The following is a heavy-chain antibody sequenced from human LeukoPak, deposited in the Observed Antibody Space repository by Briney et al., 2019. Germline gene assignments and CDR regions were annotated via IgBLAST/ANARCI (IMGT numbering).Heavy chain of an antibody. D-gene: IGHD3-22*01. J-gene: IGHJ4*02. CDR3: ARISSGYYPFDY. V-gene: IGHV4-34*01. CDR2: INHSGST. CDR1: GGSFSGYY. Sequence: SETLSLTCAVYGGSFSGYYWSWIRQPPGKGLEWIGEINHSGSTNYNPSLKSRVTISVDTSKNQFSLKLSSVTAADTAVYYCARISSGYYPFDYWGQGTLVTVSS.